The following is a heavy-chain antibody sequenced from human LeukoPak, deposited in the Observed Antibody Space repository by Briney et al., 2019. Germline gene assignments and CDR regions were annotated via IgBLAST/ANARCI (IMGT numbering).Heavy chain of an antibody. CDR3: AKEYPSYYYDSSGYFDY. J-gene: IGHJ4*02. V-gene: IGHV3-30*18. D-gene: IGHD3-22*01. CDR1: GFTFSSYG. Sequence: GGSLRLSCAASGFTFSSYGMHWVRQAPGKGLEWVAVISYDGSNKYCADSVKGRFTISRDNSKNTLYLQMNSLRAEDTAVYYCAKEYPSYYYDSSGYFDYWGQGTLVTVSS. CDR2: ISYDGSNK.